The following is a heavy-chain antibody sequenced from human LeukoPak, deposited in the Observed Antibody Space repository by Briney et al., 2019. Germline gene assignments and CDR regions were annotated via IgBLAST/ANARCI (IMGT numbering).Heavy chain of an antibody. V-gene: IGHV3-30*02. CDR1: GFTFSSYG. D-gene: IGHD6-19*01. J-gene: IGHJ4*02. CDR2: IRYDGSNK. CDR3: AKSLYSSGWYRLTVY. Sequence: GGSLRLSCAASGFTFSSYGMHWVRQAPGKGLEWVAFIRYDGSNKYYADSVKGRFTISRDNSKNTLYLQMNSLRAEDTAVYYCAKSLYSSGWYRLTVYWGQGTLVTVSS.